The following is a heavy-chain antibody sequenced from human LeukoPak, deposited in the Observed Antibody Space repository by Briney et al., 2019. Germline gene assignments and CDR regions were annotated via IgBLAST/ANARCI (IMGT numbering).Heavy chain of an antibody. D-gene: IGHD2-2*01. CDR3: AREPSTLDAFDI. CDR1: GFTFSGYW. V-gene: IGHV3-7*01. J-gene: IGHJ3*02. CDR2: IKQDGSEK. Sequence: GGSLRLSCAASGFTFSGYWMTWVRQAPGKGLEWVANIKQDGSEKYYVDSVKGRFTISRDNAKNSLYLQMNSLRAEDTAVYYCAREPSTLDAFDIWGQGTMVTVSS.